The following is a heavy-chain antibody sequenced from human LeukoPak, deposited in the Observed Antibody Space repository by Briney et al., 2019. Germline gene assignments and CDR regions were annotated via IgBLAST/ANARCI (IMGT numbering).Heavy chain of an antibody. Sequence: GGSLRLSCAASGINVSSNYMTWIRQAPGKGLEWVSLIYGGDAAYYAESVRGRFMISRDNLKNTLFLQMNSLRVEDTAVYYCVTSTGQQFIPYDYWGQGTHVTVSS. CDR3: VTSTGQQFIPYDY. CDR1: GINVSSNY. J-gene: IGHJ4*02. D-gene: IGHD6-13*01. CDR2: IYGGDAA. V-gene: IGHV3-66*02.